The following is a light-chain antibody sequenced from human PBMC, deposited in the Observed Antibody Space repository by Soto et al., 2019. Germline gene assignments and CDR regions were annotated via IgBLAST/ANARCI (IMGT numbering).Light chain of an antibody. CDR2: KNN. V-gene: IGLV1-47*01. CDR1: SSNIGSNY. Sequence: QSVLTQPPSASGTPGQRVTISCSGSSSNIGSNYVYWYQQLPGTAPKLLIYKNNQWASGVPDRFSGSRSDTSASLAISGLRSEDEADYYCAAWDDSLSGPVFGGGTKLTV. J-gene: IGLJ2*01. CDR3: AAWDDSLSGPV.